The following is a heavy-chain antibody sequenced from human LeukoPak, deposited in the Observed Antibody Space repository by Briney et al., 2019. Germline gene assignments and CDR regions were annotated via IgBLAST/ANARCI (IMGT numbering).Heavy chain of an antibody. Sequence: PGGSLRLSCAASGFTFSSYAMHWVRQAPRKGLEWVAVISYDGSNKYYADSVKGRFTISRDNSKNTLYLQMNSLRAEDTAVYYCARERQISIDYWGQGTLVTVSS. CDR2: ISYDGSNK. D-gene: IGHD6-6*01. V-gene: IGHV3-30-3*01. CDR1: GFTFSSYA. J-gene: IGHJ4*02. CDR3: ARERQISIDY.